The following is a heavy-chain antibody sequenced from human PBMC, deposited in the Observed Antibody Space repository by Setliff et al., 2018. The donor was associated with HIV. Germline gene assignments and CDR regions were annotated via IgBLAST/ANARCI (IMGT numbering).Heavy chain of an antibody. V-gene: IGHV3-7*01. CDR3: ATQTGFYNSHWYDY. Sequence: GSLRLSCVASGLPFYNYWLTWLRRAPGRGLEWVANIKQDGSDMHYIESVKGRFTIFRDNAKNSVFLQMNSLRAEDTGVYYCATQTGFYNSHWYDYWGQGTMVTVSS. CDR1: GLPFYNYW. CDR2: IKQDGSDM. D-gene: IGHD6-13*01. J-gene: IGHJ4*02.